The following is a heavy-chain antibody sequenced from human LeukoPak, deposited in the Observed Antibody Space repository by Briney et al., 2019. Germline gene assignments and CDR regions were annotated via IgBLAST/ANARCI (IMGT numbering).Heavy chain of an antibody. CDR1: GASISNYY. V-gene: IGHV4-4*07. CDR3: ARLRGITSMAYFDY. CDR2: IYTSRNT. D-gene: IGHD5-18*01. Sequence: PSETLSLTCTVSGASISNYYWIWIRQPAGKGLGWIGLIYTSRNTNYNPSLKSRVTMSVDTSKNQFSLKLSSVTAADTAVYYCARLRGITSMAYFDYWGQETLVTVSS. J-gene: IGHJ4*02.